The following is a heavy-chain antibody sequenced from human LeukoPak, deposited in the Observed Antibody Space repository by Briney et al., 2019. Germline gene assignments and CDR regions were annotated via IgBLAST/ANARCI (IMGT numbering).Heavy chain of an antibody. Sequence: PGGSLRLSCAASGFTFSSYAMHWVRQAPGKGLEWVAVISYDGSNKYYADSVKGRFTISRDNSKNTLYLQMNSLRAEDTAVYYCARVGVRDFDWLYGFFDYWGQGTLVTVSS. CDR1: GFTFSSYA. CDR3: ARVGVRDFDWLYGFFDY. J-gene: IGHJ4*02. D-gene: IGHD3-9*01. CDR2: ISYDGSNK. V-gene: IGHV3-30-3*01.